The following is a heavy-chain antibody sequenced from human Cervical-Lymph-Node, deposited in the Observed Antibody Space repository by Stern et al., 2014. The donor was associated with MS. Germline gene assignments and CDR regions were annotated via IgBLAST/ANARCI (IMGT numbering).Heavy chain of an antibody. D-gene: IGHD6-13*01. CDR3: ARGGNSWYGRGDLDF. CDR1: GDSMNSFY. CDR2: ISDSGST. Sequence: QMQLQESGPGLVKPSATLSVTCTVSGDSMNSFYWSWIRQPPGKTLEWIGYISDSGSTIYTPSLKSRLTISIDTSKNQFSLDLRSVTAADTAVYYCARGGNSWYGRGDLDFWGQGTLVAVSS. V-gene: IGHV4-59*01. J-gene: IGHJ4*02.